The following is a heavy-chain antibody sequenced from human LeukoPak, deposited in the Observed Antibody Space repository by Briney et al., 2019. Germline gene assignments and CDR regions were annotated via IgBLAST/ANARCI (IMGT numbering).Heavy chain of an antibody. V-gene: IGHV3-74*03. CDR3: VRSAFHAGSGNYYDY. J-gene: IGHJ4*02. CDR2: IDNAGSIT. D-gene: IGHD3-22*01. Sequence: GGSLRLSCAASGFTFSNYWIHWVRQAPGKGLVRVSRIDNAGSITTYADSVKGRFTISRDNAENTLYLQMNSLRVEDTAVYYCVRSAFHAGSGNYYDYWGQGTLVTVSS. CDR1: GFTFSNYW.